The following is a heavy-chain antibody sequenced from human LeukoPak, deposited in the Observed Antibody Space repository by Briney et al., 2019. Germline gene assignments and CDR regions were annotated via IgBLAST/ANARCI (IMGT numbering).Heavy chain of an antibody. CDR1: GFTFSSYS. J-gene: IGHJ4*02. CDR2: ISSSSSTI. CDR3: ARNHLQWLRGGLPYYFDY. V-gene: IGHV3-48*01. Sequence: GGSLRLSCAASGFTFSSYSMNWVRQAPGKGLEWVSYISSSSSTIYHTDSVKGRFTISRDNAKNSLYLQMNSLRAEDTAVYYCARNHLQWLRGGLPYYFDYWGQGALVTVSS. D-gene: IGHD5-12*01.